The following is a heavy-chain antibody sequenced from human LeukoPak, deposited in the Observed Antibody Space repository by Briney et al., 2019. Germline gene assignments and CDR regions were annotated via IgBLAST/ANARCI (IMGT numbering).Heavy chain of an antibody. CDR1: GDSFSNNKYY. V-gene: IGHV4-39*07. D-gene: IGHD5-24*01. CDR3: ARDYSQLDL. CDR2: MHHSGNT. Sequence: SETLSLTCTASGDSFSNNKYYWAWVRQPPGKGLEWIGAMHHSGNTYYNSSLKSRVTMSIDTSKNKFSLKLNSVTAADTAVYYCARDYSQLDLWGQGAPVTVSS. J-gene: IGHJ4*02.